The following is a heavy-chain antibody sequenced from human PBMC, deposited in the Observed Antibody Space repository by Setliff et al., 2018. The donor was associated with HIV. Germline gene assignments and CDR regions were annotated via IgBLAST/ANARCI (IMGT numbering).Heavy chain of an antibody. CDR3: ARAPTGVTNAFDI. CDR1: GGSVSGHY. J-gene: IGHJ3*02. Sequence: SETLSLTCAVYGGSVSGHYWGWFRQPPGKGLEWIGEITPSGDTNYNPSLKSRVTISVDTSRNQFSLRLSSVTAADTAVYYCARAPTGVTNAFDIWGQGTMVTVSS. V-gene: IGHV4-34*01. D-gene: IGHD2-8*02. CDR2: ITPSGDT.